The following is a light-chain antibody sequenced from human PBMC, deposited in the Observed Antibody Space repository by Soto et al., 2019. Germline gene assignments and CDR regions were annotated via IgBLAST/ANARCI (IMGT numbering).Light chain of an antibody. J-gene: IGKJ1*01. Sequence: EVVLTQSPGTLSLSPGERATLSCRTSQTVSSSFLAWYQQKPGQAPRLLMFDASNRATDIPDRFSGSGSGTDFTLTSGRLEPEDFAVYYCQQFGSLGTFGQGTKVELK. CDR2: DAS. CDR3: QQFGSLGT. V-gene: IGKV3-20*01. CDR1: QTVSSSF.